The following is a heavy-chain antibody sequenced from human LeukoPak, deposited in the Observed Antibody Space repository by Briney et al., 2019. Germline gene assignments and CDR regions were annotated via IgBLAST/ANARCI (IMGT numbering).Heavy chain of an antibody. D-gene: IGHD4-23*01. CDR1: GXSFSSYE. CDR3: ARGRGNDY. J-gene: IGHJ4*02. Sequence: PGGSLRLSCAASGXSFSSYEMNWVRQAPGKGLEWVANIKQDGSEKNYVDSVKGRFTISRDNAQNSLCLQMNSLRAEDTAVYYCARGRGNDYWGQGTLVTVSS. V-gene: IGHV3-7*05. CDR2: IKQDGSEK.